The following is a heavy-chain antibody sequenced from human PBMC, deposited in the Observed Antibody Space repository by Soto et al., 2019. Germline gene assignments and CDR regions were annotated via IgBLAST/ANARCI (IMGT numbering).Heavy chain of an antibody. CDR2: IDPSDSRT. D-gene: IGHD3-22*01. CDR3: ARQIYDSDTGPNFQYYFDS. V-gene: IGHV5-10-1*01. CDR1: GYSFAGYW. J-gene: IGHJ4*02. Sequence: GESLKISCKGSGYSFAGYWITWVRQKPGKGLEWMGRIDPSDSRTYYSPSFRGHVTISVTKSITTVFLQWSSLRASDTAMYYCARQIYDSDTGPNFQYYFDSWGQGTPVTVSS.